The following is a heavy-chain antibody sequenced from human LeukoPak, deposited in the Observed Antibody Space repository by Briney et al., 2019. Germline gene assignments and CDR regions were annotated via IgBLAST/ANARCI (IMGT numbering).Heavy chain of an antibody. CDR3: GKDETDFSKVAY. CDR1: GGSISSNW. CDR2: IQHSGRT. J-gene: IGHJ4*02. D-gene: IGHD3/OR15-3a*01. Sequence: PSETLSLTCAVSGGSISSNWWSWVRQPPGKGLEWIGEIQHSGRTNYNPSLKSRVTISVDKSKNQFSLNLYSVTAADTAMYYCGKDETDFSKVAYWGQGTLVTVSS. V-gene: IGHV4-4*02.